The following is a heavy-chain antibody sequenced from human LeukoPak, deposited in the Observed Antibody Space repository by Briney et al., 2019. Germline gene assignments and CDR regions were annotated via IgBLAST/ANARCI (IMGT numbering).Heavy chain of an antibody. D-gene: IGHD4-23*01. Sequence: SETLSLTCTVSGGSISSYYWSWIRQPSGKGLEWIGYIYYSGSTNYNPSLKSRVTISVDTSKNQFSLKLSSVTAADTAVYYCARLVWKTTVVPPDFDSWGQGTLVTVSS. J-gene: IGHJ4*02. CDR1: GGSISSYY. V-gene: IGHV4-59*01. CDR2: IYYSGST. CDR3: ARLVWKTTVVPPDFDS.